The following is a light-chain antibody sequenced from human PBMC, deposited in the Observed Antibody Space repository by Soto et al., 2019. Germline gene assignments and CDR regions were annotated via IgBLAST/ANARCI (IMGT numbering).Light chain of an antibody. CDR3: QQRSNWPT. CDR1: QSVSSY. V-gene: IGKV3-11*01. CDR2: DAS. J-gene: IGKJ4*01. Sequence: EIVLTQSPATLSLSPGERATLSCRASQSVSSYLAWYQQKPGQAPRLLIYDASNRATGIPARLSGSGSGTDFTLTISSLEPEDFAVYYCQQRSNWPTFGGGTNVDIK.